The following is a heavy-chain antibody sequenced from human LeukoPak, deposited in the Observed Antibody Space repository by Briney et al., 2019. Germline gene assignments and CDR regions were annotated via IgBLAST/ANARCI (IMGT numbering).Heavy chain of an antibody. D-gene: IGHD1-26*01. CDR2: ISSSSTI. CDR3: AREGPSGSYYDYGMDV. V-gene: IGHV3-48*01. CDR1: GFTFSSYS. J-gene: IGHJ6*02. Sequence: GGSPRLSCAASGFTFSSYSMNWVRQAPGKGLEWVSYISSSSTIYYADSVKGRFTISRDNAKNSLYLQMNSLRAEDTAVYYCAREGPSGSYYDYGMDVWGQGTTVTVSS.